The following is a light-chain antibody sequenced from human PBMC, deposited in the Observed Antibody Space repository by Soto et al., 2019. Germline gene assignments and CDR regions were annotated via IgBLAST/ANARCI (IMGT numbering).Light chain of an antibody. Sequence: EIQMTQTPSSVSASVGDRVTITCRASQGISSWLAWYQQKPGKAPKLLIYAASTLQSGVPSRFSGTRSGTDFSLTVSSLQPEDFGTYYCQQANSFPLTFGGGTKVDIK. J-gene: IGKJ4*01. CDR1: QGISSW. CDR2: AAS. V-gene: IGKV1D-12*01. CDR3: QQANSFPLT.